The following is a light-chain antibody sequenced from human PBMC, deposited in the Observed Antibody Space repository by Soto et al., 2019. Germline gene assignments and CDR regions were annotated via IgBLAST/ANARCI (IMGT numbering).Light chain of an antibody. CDR3: QSYDSSLSGYV. CDR1: SSNIGAGYH. CDR2: HNN. V-gene: IGLV1-40*01. J-gene: IGLJ1*01. Sequence: QSVLRQPPSVCGAPGQRVTISCTGSSSNIGAGYHVHWYQQLPGTAPKLLISHNNNRPSGVPDRFSGSKSDSSASLAITGLQAEDEADYYCQSYDSSLSGYVCGTGTKVTV.